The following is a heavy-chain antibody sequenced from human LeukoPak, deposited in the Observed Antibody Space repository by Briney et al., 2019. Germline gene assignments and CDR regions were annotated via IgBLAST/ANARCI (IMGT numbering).Heavy chain of an antibody. Sequence: PGGSLRLSCAASGFTFSSYSMNWVRQAPGKGLEWVSAISGSGGSTYYADSVKGRFTISRDNSKNTLYLQMNSLRAEDTAVYYCAKESYGDYLKYFQHWGQGTLVTVSS. D-gene: IGHD4-17*01. V-gene: IGHV3-23*01. J-gene: IGHJ1*01. CDR3: AKESYGDYLKYFQH. CDR2: ISGSGGST. CDR1: GFTFSSYS.